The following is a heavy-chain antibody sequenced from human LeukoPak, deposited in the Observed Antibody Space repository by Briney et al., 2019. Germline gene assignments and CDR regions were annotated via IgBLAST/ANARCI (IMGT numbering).Heavy chain of an antibody. CDR2: ISSSSSYI. Sequence: GGSLRLSCAASGFTFSSYSMNWVRQAPGKGLEWVSSISSSSSYIYYADSVKGRFTISRDNAKNSLYLQMNSLRAEDTAVYYCASRGYCSSTSCYADGPWGQGTLVTVSS. CDR1: GFTFSSYS. CDR3: ASRGYCSSTSCYADGP. J-gene: IGHJ5*02. D-gene: IGHD2-2*01. V-gene: IGHV3-21*01.